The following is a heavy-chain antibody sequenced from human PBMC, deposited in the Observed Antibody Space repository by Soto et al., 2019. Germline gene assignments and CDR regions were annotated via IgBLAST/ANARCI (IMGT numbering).Heavy chain of an antibody. CDR1: GFTFSSYW. Sequence: EVQLVESGGGLVQPGGSLRLSCAASGFTFSSYWMHWVRQAPGKGLVWISRINSDGSSTSYADSVKGRFTITRDNAKKTLNVNMSSMSEEDTAVYYSDRGGGAFDYWGQGTLVTVSS. CDR2: INSDGSST. D-gene: IGHD3-10*01. J-gene: IGHJ4*02. V-gene: IGHV3-74*01. CDR3: DRGGGAFDY.